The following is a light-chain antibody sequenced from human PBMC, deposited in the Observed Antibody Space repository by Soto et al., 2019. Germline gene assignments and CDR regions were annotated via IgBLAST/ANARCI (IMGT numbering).Light chain of an antibody. CDR2: GAS. V-gene: IGKV3-15*01. Sequence: EIVMTQSPATLSVSPGERATLSCRASQSVSSNLAWYQHKPGQAPRLLIFGASTRATGIPARFSGSGSGTEFTLTISSLQSEDFAVYYCQQYNYWPPWTFGQETKVDI. J-gene: IGKJ1*01. CDR1: QSVSSN. CDR3: QQYNYWPPWT.